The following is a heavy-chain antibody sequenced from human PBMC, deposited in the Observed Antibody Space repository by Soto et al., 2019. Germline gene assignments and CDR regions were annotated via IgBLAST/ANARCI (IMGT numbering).Heavy chain of an antibody. Sequence: QVQLQESGPGLVKPSQTLSLTCTVSGGSISSGGYYWSWIRQHPGKGLEWIGYIYYSGSTYYNPSLKSRVTISVDTSKNHFSLKLSSVTAADTAVYYCARDDCSSTSCKMDVWGQGTTVTVSS. CDR2: IYYSGST. V-gene: IGHV4-31*03. CDR3: ARDDCSSTSCKMDV. CDR1: GGSISSGGYY. J-gene: IGHJ6*02. D-gene: IGHD2-2*01.